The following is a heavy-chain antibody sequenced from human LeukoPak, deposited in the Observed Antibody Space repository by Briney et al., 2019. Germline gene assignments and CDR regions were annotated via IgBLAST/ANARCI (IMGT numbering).Heavy chain of an antibody. CDR3: ALEYGSGSPTLDY. CDR1: GFTFSSYA. J-gene: IGHJ4*02. V-gene: IGHV3-30-3*01. Sequence: GGSLRLSCAASGFTFSSYATHWVRQAPGKGLEWVAVISYDGSNKYYADSVKGRFTISRDNSKNTLYLQMNSLRAEDTAVYYCALEYGSGSPTLDYWGQGTLVTVSS. D-gene: IGHD3-10*01. CDR2: ISYDGSNK.